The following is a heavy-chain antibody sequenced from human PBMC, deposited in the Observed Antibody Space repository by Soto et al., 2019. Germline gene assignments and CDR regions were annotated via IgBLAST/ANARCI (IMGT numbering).Heavy chain of an antibody. CDR3: ARGCGILTGYYRGGGLDC. CDR1: GFTFSSYG. V-gene: IGHV3-33*01. Sequence: QVQLVESGGGVVQPGRSLRLSCAASGFTFSSYGMHWVRQAPGKGLEWVAVIWYDGSNKYYADSVKGRFTISRDNSKNTLYLQMNSLRAEDTAVYYCARGCGILTGYYRGGGLDCWGQGTLVTVSS. D-gene: IGHD3-9*01. CDR2: IWYDGSNK. J-gene: IGHJ4*02.